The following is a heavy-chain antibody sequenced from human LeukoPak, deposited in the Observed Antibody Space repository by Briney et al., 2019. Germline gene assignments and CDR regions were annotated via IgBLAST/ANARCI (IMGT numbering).Heavy chain of an antibody. CDR2: IYGGGST. D-gene: IGHD5-12*01. CDR3: ARKWVDSGYDFFDY. J-gene: IGHJ4*02. V-gene: IGHV3-53*01. CDR1: GFTVSSNY. Sequence: GGSLRLSCAASGFTVSSNYMSWVRQAPGKGLEWVSVIYGGGSTYYADSVKGRFTISRDNSKNTLYLQMNSLRAEDTAVYYCARKWVDSGYDFFDYWGQGTLVTVSS.